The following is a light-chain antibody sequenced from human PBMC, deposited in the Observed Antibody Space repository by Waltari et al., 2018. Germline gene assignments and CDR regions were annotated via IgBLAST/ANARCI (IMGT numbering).Light chain of an antibody. CDR3: QQYDGEVVT. Sequence: EIVLPQPPGTLSLSPGERATLSCRASQSVTSISLSWYQQKLGQAPRLLIYGTSSRATGIPDRFSGSVSGTDFTLTISRLEPEDFAVYYCQQYDGEVVTFGGGTKVEI. CDR2: GTS. J-gene: IGKJ4*01. CDR1: QSVTSIS. V-gene: IGKV3-20*01.